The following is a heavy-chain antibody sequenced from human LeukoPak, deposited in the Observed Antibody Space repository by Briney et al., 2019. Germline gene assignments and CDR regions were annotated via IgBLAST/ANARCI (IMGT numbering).Heavy chain of an antibody. CDR2: INHSGST. D-gene: IGHD1-7*01. Sequence: SETLSLTCAVYGGSFSGYYWSWIRQPPGKGLEWIGEINHSGSTNYNPSLKSRVTISVDKSKNQFSLKLSSVTAADTAVYYCARFGNYGQSGGAYNWGQGTLVTVSS. V-gene: IGHV4-34*01. CDR3: ARFGNYGQSGGAYN. J-gene: IGHJ4*02. CDR1: GGSFSGYY.